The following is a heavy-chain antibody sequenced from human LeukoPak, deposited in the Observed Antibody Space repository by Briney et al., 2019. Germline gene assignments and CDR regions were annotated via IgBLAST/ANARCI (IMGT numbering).Heavy chain of an antibody. J-gene: IGHJ6*02. CDR3: AGEEGIAAAAAIYYYGMDV. D-gene: IGHD6-13*01. CDR2: FIPILGIA. Sequence: SVKVSCKASGGTFTSYAISWVRQAPGQGLEWMGRFIPILGIANYAQKFQGRVTITADKSTSTAYMQLSSLRSEDTAVYYCAGEEGIAAAAAIYYYGMDVGGQGTTVTGAS. CDR1: GGTFTSYA. V-gene: IGHV1-69*04.